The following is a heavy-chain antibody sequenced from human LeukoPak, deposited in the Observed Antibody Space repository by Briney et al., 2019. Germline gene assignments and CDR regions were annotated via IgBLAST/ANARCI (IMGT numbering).Heavy chain of an antibody. CDR3: ARDRRYCSSSNCYTAPDAFDI. Sequence: PSETLSLTCTVSGGSISSGDYYWSWIRQPPGKGLEWIGYIYYSGSTYYNPSLKSRVTISVDTSKNQFSLKLSSVTAADTAVYYCARDRRYCSSSNCYTAPDAFDIWGQGTMVTVSS. J-gene: IGHJ3*02. CDR2: IYYSGST. V-gene: IGHV4-30-4*08. CDR1: GGSISSGDYY. D-gene: IGHD2-2*02.